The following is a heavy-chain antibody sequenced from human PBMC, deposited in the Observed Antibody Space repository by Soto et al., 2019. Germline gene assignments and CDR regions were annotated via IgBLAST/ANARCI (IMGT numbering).Heavy chain of an antibody. CDR1: GFTFSSYA. D-gene: IGHD3-9*01. J-gene: IGHJ3*02. CDR2: ISGSGGST. CDR3: AKDPAPYDILDPNAFDI. Sequence: PGGSLRLSCAASGFTFSSYAMSWVRQAPGKGLEWVSAISGSGGSTYYADSVKGRFTISRDNSKNTLYLQMNSLRAEDTAVYYCAKDPAPYDILDPNAFDIWGQGTMVTVSS. V-gene: IGHV3-23*01.